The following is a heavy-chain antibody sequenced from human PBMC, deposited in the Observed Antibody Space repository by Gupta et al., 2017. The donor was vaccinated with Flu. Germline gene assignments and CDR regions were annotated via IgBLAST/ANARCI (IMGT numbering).Heavy chain of an antibody. D-gene: IGHD2-2*01. CDR1: GGSISSYY. CDR2: IYTSGST. V-gene: IGHV4-4*07. CDR3: AGDIVVVPAAIYYYGMDV. Sequence: QVQLQESGPGLVKPSETLSLTCTVSGGSISSYYWSWIRQPAGKGLEWIGRIYTSGSTNYNPSLKSRVTMSVDTSKNQFSLKLSSVTAADTAVYYCAGDIVVVPAAIYYYGMDVWGQGTTVTVSS. J-gene: IGHJ6*02.